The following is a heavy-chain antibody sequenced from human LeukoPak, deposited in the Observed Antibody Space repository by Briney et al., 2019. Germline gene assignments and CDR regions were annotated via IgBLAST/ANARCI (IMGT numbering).Heavy chain of an antibody. J-gene: IGHJ4*02. CDR3: PTFPVFWSLYGFDY. CDR2: IRSKSAGGTT. V-gene: IGHV3-15*01. D-gene: IGHD3-3*01. Sequence: PGGSLRLSCAASGFTLSDVWMSWVRQAPGKGLEWVGRIRSKSAGGTTDYAAPVKDRFTISRDDSQNTLFLQLDSLKTEDPAVYYCPTFPVFWSLYGFDYWGQGTLVTVS. CDR1: GFTLSDVW.